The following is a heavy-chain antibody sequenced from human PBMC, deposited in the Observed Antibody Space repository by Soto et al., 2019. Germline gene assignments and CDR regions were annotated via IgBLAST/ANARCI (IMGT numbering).Heavy chain of an antibody. J-gene: IGHJ4*02. D-gene: IGHD3-22*01. CDR1: GGSISSYY. CDR3: ARGSGGYDSTYFDY. Sequence: SETLSLTCTVSGGSISSYYWSWIRQPPGKGLEWIGHIYYSGSTNYNPSLKSRVTISVDTSKNQFSLKLSSVTAADTAVYYCARGSGGYDSTYFDYWGQGTLVTVSS. V-gene: IGHV4-59*01. CDR2: IYYSGST.